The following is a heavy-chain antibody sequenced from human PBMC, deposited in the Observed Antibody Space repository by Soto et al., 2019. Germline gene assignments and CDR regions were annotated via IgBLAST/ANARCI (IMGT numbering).Heavy chain of an antibody. V-gene: IGHV4-30-2*01. CDR2: IYHSGSA. D-gene: IGHD4-17*01. J-gene: IGHJ6*02. CDR3: ARAHYGDYGYGMDV. CDR1: GGSISSGGYS. Sequence: QLPLQESGSGLVKPSQTLSLTCAVSGGSISSGGYSWTWIRQPPGKGLEWIGYIYHSGSAYYNPSLKSRVTISVDRSKNQSSLKLSSVTAADTAVYYCARAHYGDYGYGMDVWGQGTTVTVSS.